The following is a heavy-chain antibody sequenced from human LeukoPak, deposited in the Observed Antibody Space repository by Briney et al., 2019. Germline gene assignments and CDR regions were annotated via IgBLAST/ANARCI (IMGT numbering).Heavy chain of an antibody. CDR2: IYHSGST. J-gene: IGHJ3*02. CDR3: ASNDGSGSSYDAFDI. V-gene: IGHV4-38-2*02. CDR1: GGSISSYY. D-gene: IGHD3-10*01. Sequence: KTSETLSLTCTVSGGSISSYYWGWIRQPPGKGLEWIGSIYHSGSTYYNPSLKSRVTISVDTSKNQFSLKLSSVTAADTAVYYCASNDGSGSSYDAFDIWGQGTMVTVSS.